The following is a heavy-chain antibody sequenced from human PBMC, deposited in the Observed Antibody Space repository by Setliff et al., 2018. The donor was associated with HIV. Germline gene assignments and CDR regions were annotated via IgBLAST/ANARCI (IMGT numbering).Heavy chain of an antibody. J-gene: IGHJ5*02. D-gene: IGHD1-26*01. Sequence: PSETLSLTCSVSPYSISSGYYWGWLRQPPGKGLEWIGCLYYGGNTYYNPSLKSRVAMSIDTSKNEVSLRLKSVTAADTAIYYCARDPWLLGASAGGDNWLDPWGQGTLVTSPQ. CDR2: LYYGGNT. CDR3: ARDPWLLGASAGGDNWLDP. CDR1: PYSISSGYY. V-gene: IGHV4-38-2*02.